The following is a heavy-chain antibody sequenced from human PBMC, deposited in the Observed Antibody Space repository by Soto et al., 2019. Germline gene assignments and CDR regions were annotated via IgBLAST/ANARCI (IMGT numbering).Heavy chain of an antibody. J-gene: IGHJ6*01. CDR1: GFTFSNAW. V-gene: IGHV3-15*07. CDR3: TTNLLWFGEVLGYYYCGMDV. CDR2: IKSETDGGTT. D-gene: IGHD3-10*01. Sequence: GGSLRLSCAASGFTFSNAWMNWVRQAPGKGLEWVGRIKSETDGGTTDYAAPVKGRFTISRADSKNTLYLQMNSLKTEDTAVYYCTTNLLWFGEVLGYYYCGMDV.